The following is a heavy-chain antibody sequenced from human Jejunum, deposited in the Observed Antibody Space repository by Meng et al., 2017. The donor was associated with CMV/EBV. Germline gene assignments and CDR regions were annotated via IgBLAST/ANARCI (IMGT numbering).Heavy chain of an antibody. D-gene: IGHD1-26*01. CDR1: GYTFTSYG. CDR2: ISGYNGNT. Sequence: QVELVQYGAEVKNPGASVKVSCKASGYTFTSYGISWVRQAPGQGLEWMGWISGYNGNTNYAQKLQGRVTMTTDTSTSTAYMELRSLRSNDTAVYYCAREADGATFDYWGQGTLVTVSS. CDR3: AREADGATFDY. V-gene: IGHV1-18*01. J-gene: IGHJ4*02.